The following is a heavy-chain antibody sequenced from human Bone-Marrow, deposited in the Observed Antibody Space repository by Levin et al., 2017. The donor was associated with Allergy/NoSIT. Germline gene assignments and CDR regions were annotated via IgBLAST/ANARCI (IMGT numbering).Heavy chain of an antibody. CDR1: GYPFINNY. V-gene: IGHV1-46*01. CDR2: ISPSGGTT. Sequence: PEASVKVSCKTSGYPFINNYIHWVRQAPGQGLEWMGMISPSGGTTHFAQNFQGRITVTRDTSTSTVYMELNSLRSEDTAVYYCARRTPAATRKIYFDNWGQGTLVSVSS. CDR3: ARRTPAATRKIYFDN. D-gene: IGHD1-14*01. J-gene: IGHJ4*02.